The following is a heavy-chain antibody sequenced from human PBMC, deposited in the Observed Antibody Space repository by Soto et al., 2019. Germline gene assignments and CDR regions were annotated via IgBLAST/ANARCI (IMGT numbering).Heavy chain of an antibody. CDR2: INHSGST. CDR3: ARGRYYYDHDI. V-gene: IGHV4-34*01. J-gene: IGHJ3*02. Sequence: SETLSLTCAVYGGSLSGYYWSWIRQPPGKGLEWIGEINHSGSTNYNPSLKSRVTISVDTSKNQFSLKLSSVTAADTAVYYCARGRYYYDHDIWGQGTMVTVSS. D-gene: IGHD3-22*01. CDR1: GGSLSGYY.